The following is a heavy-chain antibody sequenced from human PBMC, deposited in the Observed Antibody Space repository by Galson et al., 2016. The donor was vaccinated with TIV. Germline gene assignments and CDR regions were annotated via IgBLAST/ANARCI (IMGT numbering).Heavy chain of an antibody. CDR2: IYYSGST. CDR3: ARVCGKYYYGMDV. D-gene: IGHD4-23*01. CDR1: GASLNDNKYF. J-gene: IGHJ6*02. Sequence: TLSLTCTVSGASLNDNKYFWGWIRQSPGKGLEWIGYIYYSGSTNYSPSLKSRLTLSVDRSKNQFSMVLTSVTAADTAVYYCARVCGKYYYGMDVWGQGTTVIVSS. V-gene: IGHV4-30-4*08.